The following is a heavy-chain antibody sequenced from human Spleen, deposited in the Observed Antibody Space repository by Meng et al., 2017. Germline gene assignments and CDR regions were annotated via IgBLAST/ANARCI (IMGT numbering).Heavy chain of an antibody. CDR3: ASSATPDSSGYYSDY. CDR2: INPSGGST. J-gene: IGHJ4*02. D-gene: IGHD3-22*01. CDR1: GYTFTSYY. V-gene: IGHV1-46*01. Sequence: ASVKVSCKASGYTFTSYYMHWVRQAPGQGLEWMGIINPSGGSTSYAQKFQGRVTMTRDTSTSTVYMELSSLRSEDTAVYYCASSATPDSSGYYSDYWGQGTLVTVSS.